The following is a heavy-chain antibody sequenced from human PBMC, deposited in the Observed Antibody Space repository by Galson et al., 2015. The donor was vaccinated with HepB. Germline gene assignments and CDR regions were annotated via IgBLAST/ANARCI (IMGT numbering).Heavy chain of an antibody. CDR1: GFTFSSYG. CDR2: ISYDGSNK. CDR3: AKQAQLLSLWGYYYYMDV. D-gene: IGHD2-2*01. V-gene: IGHV3-30*18. Sequence: SLRLSCAASGFTFSSYGMHWVRQAPGKGLEWVAVISYDGSNKYYADSVKGRFTISRDNPKNTLYLQMNSLRAEDTAVYYCAKQAQLLSLWGYYYYMDVWGKGTTVTVSS. J-gene: IGHJ6*03.